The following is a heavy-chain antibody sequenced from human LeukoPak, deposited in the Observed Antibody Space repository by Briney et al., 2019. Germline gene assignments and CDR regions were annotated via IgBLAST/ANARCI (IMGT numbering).Heavy chain of an antibody. CDR3: AKASVAIPQYCNS. J-gene: IGHJ5*02. V-gene: IGHV3-23*01. CDR2: ISGTGSST. Sequence: GGSLRLSCEASGFTFGNYALNWVRQAPGKGLEWVSTISGTGSSTYYADSAKGRFTISRDNSKDTLFLQLNSLTAADTAMYFCAKASVAIPQYCNSWGQGTLVTVSS. CDR1: GFTFGNYA. D-gene: IGHD2-2*02.